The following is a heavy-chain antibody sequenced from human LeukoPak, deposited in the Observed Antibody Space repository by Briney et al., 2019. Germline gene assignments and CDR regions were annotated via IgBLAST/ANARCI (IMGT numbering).Heavy chain of an antibody. CDR1: GYTFTGYY. V-gene: IGHV1-2*02. CDR2: INPNSGGT. J-gene: IGHJ3*02. CDR3: ARESTFDI. Sequence: GASVKVSCKASGYTFTGYYIHWVRQAPGQGLEWMGWINPNSGGTNYAQNVQGRVTMTRDTSISTAYMELSRLESDDTAVHYCARESTFDIWGQGTMVTVSS.